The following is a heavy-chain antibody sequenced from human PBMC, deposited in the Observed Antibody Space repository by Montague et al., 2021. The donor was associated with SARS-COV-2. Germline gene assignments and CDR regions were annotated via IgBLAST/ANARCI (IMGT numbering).Heavy chain of an antibody. J-gene: IGHJ3*01. CDR1: GGSINSTTYY. D-gene: IGHD5-18*01. CDR3: ARHLPSAYSCGHDAFDL. V-gene: IGHV4-39*01. CDR2: VSYTGSN. Sequence: SETLSLTCTVSGGSINSTTYYWAWIRQPPGKGLEWIGSVSYTGSNYYNPSLQSRGTLSVDTSKKQFSLKLSSVTAADTAVYYCARHLPSAYSCGHDAFDLWGQGAMVTVSS.